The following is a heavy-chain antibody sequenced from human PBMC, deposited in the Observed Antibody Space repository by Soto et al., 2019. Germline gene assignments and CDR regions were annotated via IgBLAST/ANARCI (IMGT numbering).Heavy chain of an antibody. D-gene: IGHD5-12*01. CDR1: GGTFRTYT. J-gene: IGHJ5*02. CDR2: IIPILDVA. V-gene: IGHV1-69*02. Sequence: QVQLVQSGAEVKRPGSSVKVSCQTSGGTFRTYTINWVRQAPGQGLEWMGRIIPILDVANYAQKFQGRVTITADKATSTAHMELRSLRSAATVAYYCARSIQGDIVVAGPKDTWFDPWGQGTLVTVS. CDR3: ARSIQGDIVVAGPKDTWFDP.